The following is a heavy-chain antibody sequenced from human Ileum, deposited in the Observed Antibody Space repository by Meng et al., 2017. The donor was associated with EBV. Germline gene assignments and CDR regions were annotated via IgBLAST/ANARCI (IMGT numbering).Heavy chain of an antibody. Sequence: LQRSGHVLGEPLGTLPLTGAVSGGRIRSSNWLSWVRQAPGKGLEWIGEIHHTESTNYNPSLKSRVTISVDKSKNQFSLKLSSVTAADTAVYYCARESYSDSSGYYSLDYWGQGSLVTVSS. V-gene: IGHV4-4*03. D-gene: IGHD3-22*01. J-gene: IGHJ4*02. CDR2: IHHTEST. CDR3: ARESYSDSSGYYSLDY. CDR1: GGRIRSSNW.